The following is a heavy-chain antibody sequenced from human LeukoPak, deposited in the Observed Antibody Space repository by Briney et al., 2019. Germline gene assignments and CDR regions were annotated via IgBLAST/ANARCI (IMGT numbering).Heavy chain of an antibody. CDR1: GGSISSSSYY. J-gene: IGHJ4*02. D-gene: IGHD6-13*01. CDR2: IYYSGST. V-gene: IGHV4-39*01. Sequence: PSETLSLTCTVSGGSISSSSYYWGWIRQPPGKGLEWIGGIYYSGSTYYNPSVKSRVTMSVDTSKNQCSLKLRSVTAADTAVYYCASRVYSSSWYYWGQGTLVTVSS. CDR3: ASRVYSSSWYY.